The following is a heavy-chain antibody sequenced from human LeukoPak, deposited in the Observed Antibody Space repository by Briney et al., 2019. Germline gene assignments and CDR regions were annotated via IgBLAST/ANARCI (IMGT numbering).Heavy chain of an antibody. V-gene: IGHV1-2*06. CDR2: INPNSGGT. Sequence: GASVKVSCKVSRYTFTGYYMHWVRQAPGQGLEWMGRINPNSGGTNYAQKFQGRVTMTRDTSISTAYMELSRLRSDDTAVYYCARDRGAAALPGYWGQGTLVTVSS. J-gene: IGHJ4*02. CDR1: RYTFTGYY. D-gene: IGHD6-13*01. CDR3: ARDRGAAALPGY.